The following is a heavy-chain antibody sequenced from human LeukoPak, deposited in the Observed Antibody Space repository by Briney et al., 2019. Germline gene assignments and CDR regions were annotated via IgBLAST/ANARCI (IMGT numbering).Heavy chain of an antibody. CDR1: GFTFSSYT. CDR2: ISYGVTTN. J-gene: IGHJ4*02. D-gene: IGHD3-22*01. Sequence: GGSLRLSCAASGFTFSSYTVHWLRQAPGKAVEWVALISYGVTTNHYADSVKGQFTISRDKTKNTLYLQMNSLRAEDTAVYYCARDASYSDRRGSPGGFDYWGQGTLVTVSS. V-gene: IGHV3-30*01. CDR3: ARDASYSDRRGSPGGFDY.